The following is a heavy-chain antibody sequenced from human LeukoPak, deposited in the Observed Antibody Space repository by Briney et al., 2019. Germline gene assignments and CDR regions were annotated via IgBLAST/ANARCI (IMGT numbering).Heavy chain of an antibody. CDR3: ARVQGHPPNGLDI. Sequence: GGSLRLSCAASRFTFSNYGMHWVRQAPGKGLVWVSRINSDGSSTSYADAVKGRFTISRDNAKNTAYLQMNSLRAEDTAVYYCARVQGHPPNGLDIWGQGTMVTVSS. J-gene: IGHJ3*02. D-gene: IGHD2-8*01. CDR2: INSDGSST. V-gene: IGHV3-74*01. CDR1: RFTFSNYG.